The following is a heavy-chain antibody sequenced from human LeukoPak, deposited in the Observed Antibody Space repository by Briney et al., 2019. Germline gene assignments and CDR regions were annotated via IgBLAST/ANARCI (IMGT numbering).Heavy chain of an antibody. J-gene: IGHJ4*02. V-gene: IGHV4-4*02. CDR3: ARHSPMGGLRSRAHYGY. D-gene: IGHD3-16*01. CDR1: GGSISSSNW. Sequence: SGTLSLTCAVSGGSISSSNWWSWVRQPPGKGLEWIGEIYHSGSTNYNPSLKSRVTISVDKSKNQFSLKLSSVTAADTAVYYCARHSPMGGLRSRAHYGYWGQGTLVTVSS. CDR2: IYHSGST.